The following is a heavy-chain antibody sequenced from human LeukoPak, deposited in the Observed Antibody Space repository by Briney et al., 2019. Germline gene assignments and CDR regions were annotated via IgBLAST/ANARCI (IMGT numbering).Heavy chain of an antibody. Sequence: AETVSLTCTVSGGSISSYYWTWIRQPPGKGLEWIGYIYYSGSTKYNPSLKSRVTISVDTSKNQFSLNLNSVTAADTAVYYCARVSTAISGSSAPGAFDIWGRATMVTDCS. CDR3: ARVSTAISGSSAPGAFDI. J-gene: IGHJ3*02. D-gene: IGHD1-26*01. CDR2: IYYSGST. V-gene: IGHV4-59*01. CDR1: GGSISSYY.